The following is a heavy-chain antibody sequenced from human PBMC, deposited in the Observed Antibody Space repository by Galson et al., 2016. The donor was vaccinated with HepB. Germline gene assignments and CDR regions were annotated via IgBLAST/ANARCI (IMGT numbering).Heavy chain of an antibody. CDR3: ARARTAVAAIIAMFPHRGPYNAMDV. J-gene: IGHJ6*02. CDR2: ICSSTTTR. D-gene: IGHD6-19*01. V-gene: IGHV3-48*02. Sequence: SLRLSCAASGFTVNSYGMSWVRPAPGKGLEWVSYICSSTTTRYYAGSVQGRFTIPRDNARNSLYLEMNSLRHEDTAVYYCARARTAVAAIIAMFPHRGPYNAMDVWGQGTTVTVTS. CDR1: GFTVNSYG.